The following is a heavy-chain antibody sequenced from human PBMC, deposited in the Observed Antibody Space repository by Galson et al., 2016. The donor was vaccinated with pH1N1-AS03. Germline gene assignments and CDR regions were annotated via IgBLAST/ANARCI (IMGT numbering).Heavy chain of an antibody. CDR2: IYWNSEK. CDR3: ARKPSGSMVVTMGVGYVDF. D-gene: IGHD2-21*02. V-gene: IGHV2-5*01. Sequence: ALVKPTQTLTLTCDFSGFSLNTNGVGVGWIRQPPGKPLEWLALIYWNSEKRYNPFLKGRLTITKGTSKNQVVLTMTNMAPGDTATYSCARKPSGSMVVTMGVGYVDFWGRGTLVAVSS. CDR1: GFSLNTNGVG. J-gene: IGHJ2*01.